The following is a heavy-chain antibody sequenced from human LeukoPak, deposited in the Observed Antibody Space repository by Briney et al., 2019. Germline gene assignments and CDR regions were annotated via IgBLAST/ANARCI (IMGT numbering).Heavy chain of an antibody. V-gene: IGHV3-23*01. CDR3: AKDRGAAAGTKVY. Sequence: GGSLRLSCGASGFTFTSYAMSWVRQAPGKGLEWVSAISGSGGSTYYADSVKGRFTISRDNSENTLYLQMNSLRAEDTAVYYCAKDRGAAAGTKVYWGQGTLVTVSS. CDR1: GFTFTSYA. J-gene: IGHJ4*02. D-gene: IGHD6-13*01. CDR2: ISGSGGST.